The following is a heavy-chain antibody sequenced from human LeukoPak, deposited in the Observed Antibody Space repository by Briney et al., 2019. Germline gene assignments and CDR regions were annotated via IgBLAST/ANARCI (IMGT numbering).Heavy chain of an antibody. CDR2: ITTSGST. Sequence: GGSLRLSCAASGLTASHNVNNAMSWVRHAPGKGLEWVSGITTSGSTYYADSVKGRFTISRDNSKSTLYLVMNSLRAEDTAVYYCAKEDGNYGSGRYYYFDYWGQGTLVTVSS. D-gene: IGHD3-10*01. V-gene: IGHV3-23*01. CDR1: GLTASHNVNNA. J-gene: IGHJ4*02. CDR3: AKEDGNYGSGRYYYFDY.